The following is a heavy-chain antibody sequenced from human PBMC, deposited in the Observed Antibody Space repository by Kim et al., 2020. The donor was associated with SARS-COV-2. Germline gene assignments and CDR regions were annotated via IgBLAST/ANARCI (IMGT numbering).Heavy chain of an antibody. CDR3: TTSLGYCSGGSCLKIY. Sequence: GGSLRLSCAATGFIFSNAWMSWVRQAPGEGLEWVGRIKTNTDGGTTDYAAPVKGRFTMSRDDSKNMLYLQMNNLKTDDTAVYYCTTSLGYCSGGSCLKIYWGQGTLVTVSS. D-gene: IGHD2-15*01. J-gene: IGHJ4*02. CDR2: IKTNTDGGTT. CDR1: GFIFSNAW. V-gene: IGHV3-15*05.